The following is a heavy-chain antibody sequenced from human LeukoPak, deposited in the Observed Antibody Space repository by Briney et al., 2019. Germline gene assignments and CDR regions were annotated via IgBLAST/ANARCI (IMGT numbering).Heavy chain of an antibody. CDR3: ATSRLEYYYDSSGYSLFDY. Sequence: ASVTVSCKVSGYTLTELSMHWVRQAPGKGLEWMGGFDPEDGETIYAQKFQGRVTMAEDTSTDTAYMELSSLRSEDTAVYYCATSRLEYYYDSSGYSLFDYWGQGTLVTVSS. CDR1: GYTLTELS. D-gene: IGHD3-22*01. CDR2: FDPEDGET. J-gene: IGHJ4*02. V-gene: IGHV1-24*01.